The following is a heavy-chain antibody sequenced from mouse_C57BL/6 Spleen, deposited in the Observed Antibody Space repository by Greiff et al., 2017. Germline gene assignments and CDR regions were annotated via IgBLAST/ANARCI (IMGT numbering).Heavy chain of an antibody. V-gene: IGHV1-64*01. J-gene: IGHJ4*01. Sequence: QVQLQQPGAELVKPGASVKLSCKASGYTFTSYWMHWVKQRPGQGLEWIGMIHPNSGSTNYNAKFKSKATRPVDTPSSTASTQLRSLTSEDCAVSYCAGRPMIYYGPWDYWGRGTSGSVAS. CDR1: GYTFTSYW. D-gene: IGHD2-1*01. CDR3: AGRPMIYYGPWDY. CDR2: IHPNSGST.